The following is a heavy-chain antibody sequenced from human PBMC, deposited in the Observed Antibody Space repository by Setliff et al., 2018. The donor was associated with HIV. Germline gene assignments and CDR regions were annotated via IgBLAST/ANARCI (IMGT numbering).Heavy chain of an antibody. Sequence: SVKVSCKASGGTFSNYAINWVRQAPGQGLEWMGGIIPIHGIANYAQKFQGRVTITADESTSRAYMELSSLRSEDTAVYYCVRDTEEYVIGFGPADAFDIWGQGTMVTVSS. CDR2: IIPIHGIA. V-gene: IGHV1-69*10. CDR3: VRDTEEYVIGFGPADAFDI. CDR1: GGTFSNYA. J-gene: IGHJ3*02. D-gene: IGHD3-3*01.